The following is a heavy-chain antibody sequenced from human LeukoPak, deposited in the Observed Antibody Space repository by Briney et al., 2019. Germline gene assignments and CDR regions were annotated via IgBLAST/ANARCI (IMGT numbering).Heavy chain of an antibody. J-gene: IGHJ4*02. V-gene: IGHV3-30*18. Sequence: GRSLRLSCAASGFTFRTYAMHWVRQAPGKGLEWVAVISHDGSDKYYAGSVKGRFTTSRDNSKNTLYLQMNSLRAEDTAVYFCAKDHGSGYDFGDYWGQGTLVTVSS. CDR2: ISHDGSDK. CDR1: GFTFRTYA. CDR3: AKDHGSGYDFGDY. D-gene: IGHD5-12*01.